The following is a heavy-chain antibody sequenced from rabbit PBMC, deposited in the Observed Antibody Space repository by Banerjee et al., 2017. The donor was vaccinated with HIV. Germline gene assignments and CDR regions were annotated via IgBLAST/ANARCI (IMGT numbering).Heavy chain of an antibody. V-gene: IGHV1S45*01. CDR2: IGTSSGST. J-gene: IGHJ6*01. CDR1: GIDFNSGYW. CDR3: AGGGSSILGLNL. D-gene: IGHD8-1*01. Sequence: QEQLEESGGDLVKPGASLTLTCTASGIDFNSGYWICWVRQAPGKGLEWIACIGTSSGSTYYASWAKGRFTISKSSSTTVTLQMTSLTAADTATYFCAGGGSSILGLNLWGPGTLVTVS.